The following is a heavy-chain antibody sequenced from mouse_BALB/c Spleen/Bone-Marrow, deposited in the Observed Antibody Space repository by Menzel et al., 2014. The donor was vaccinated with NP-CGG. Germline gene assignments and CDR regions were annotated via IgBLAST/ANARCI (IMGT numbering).Heavy chain of an antibody. CDR1: GYTFSSYW. D-gene: IGHD2-3*01. J-gene: IGHJ1*01. Sequence: QVQLQQPGAELMKPGASVKISCKATGYTFSSYWIEWVKQRPGHGLEWIGEIIPGSGSTNYNEKFKGKATFTADTSSNTAYRQRSSLTAEDSAVYYCAREGMGGGYWYFDVWGAGTTVTVSS. CDR3: AREGMGGGYWYFDV. CDR2: IIPGSGST. V-gene: IGHV1-9*01.